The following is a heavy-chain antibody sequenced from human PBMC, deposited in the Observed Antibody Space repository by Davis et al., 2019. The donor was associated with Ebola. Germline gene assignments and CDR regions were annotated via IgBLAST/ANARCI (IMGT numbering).Heavy chain of an antibody. Sequence: PSETLSLTCTVSGGSISSYYWSWIRQPPGKGLEWIGYIYYSGSTNYNPSLKSRVTIPVDTSKNQFSLKLSSVTAADTAVYYCARESGKAYDFWSGYYGRWFDPWGQGTLVTVSS. D-gene: IGHD3-3*01. V-gene: IGHV4-59*01. CDR2: IYYSGST. CDR1: GGSISSYY. J-gene: IGHJ5*02. CDR3: ARESGKAYDFWSGYYGRWFDP.